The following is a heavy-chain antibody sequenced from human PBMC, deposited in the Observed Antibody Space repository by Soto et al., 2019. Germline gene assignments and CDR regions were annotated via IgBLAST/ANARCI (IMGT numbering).Heavy chain of an antibody. J-gene: IGHJ4*02. CDR2: IYYSGST. V-gene: IGHV4-59*08. CDR3: ARHGVDTAMAIDY. CDR1: GGSISSYY. Sequence: SETLSLTCTVSGGSISSYYWYWIRQPPGKGLEWIGYIYYSGSTNYNPSLKSRVTISVDTSKNQFSLKLSSVTAADTAVYYCARHGVDTAMAIDYWGQGTLVTVSS. D-gene: IGHD5-18*01.